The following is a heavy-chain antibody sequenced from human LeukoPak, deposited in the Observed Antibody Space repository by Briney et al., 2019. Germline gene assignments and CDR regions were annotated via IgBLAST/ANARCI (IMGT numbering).Heavy chain of an antibody. V-gene: IGHV4-38-2*02. CDR3: ARLFRYGSGSYYNSHLSRGGYSY. CDR2: IYHSGNT. J-gene: IGHJ4*02. D-gene: IGHD3-10*01. CDR1: GYSISSCYH. Sequence: PSETLSLTCIVSGYSISSCYHWGSLRHPPGTGLGCIGTIYHSGNTYYNPSLKSRVHISVDTSKNQFSLKLSSVTAADTAVYYCARLFRYGSGSYYNSHLSRGGYSYWGQGTLVTVSS.